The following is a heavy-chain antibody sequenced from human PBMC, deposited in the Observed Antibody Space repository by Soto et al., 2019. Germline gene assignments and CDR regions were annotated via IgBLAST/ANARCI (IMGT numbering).Heavy chain of an antibody. V-gene: IGHV3-23*01. D-gene: IGHD2-15*01. CDR2: ISGSGGST. J-gene: IGHJ5*02. CDR1: GFTFSSYA. Sequence: EVQLLESGGGLVQPGGSLRLSCAASGFTFSSYAMSWVRQAPGKGLEWVSAISGSGGSTYYADSVKGRFTISRDNSKNTLYLQMNSLRAEDTAVYYCAKGVVAAYIQDNWFDPWGQGTLVTVSS. CDR3: AKGVVAAYIQDNWFDP.